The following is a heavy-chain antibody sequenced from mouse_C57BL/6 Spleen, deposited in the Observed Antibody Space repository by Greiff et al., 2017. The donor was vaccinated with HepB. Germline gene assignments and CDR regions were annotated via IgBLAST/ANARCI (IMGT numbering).Heavy chain of an antibody. CDR2: IYPYNGVS. V-gene: IGHV1-31*01. J-gene: IGHJ4*01. Sequence: EVQLQQSGPELVKPGASVKISCKASGYSFTGYYMHWVKQSHGNILDWIGYIYPYNGVSSYNQKFKGKATLTVDKSSSTAYMELRSLTSEDSAVYYCARRMIYDYDEGGAMDYWGQGTSVTVSS. CDR1: GYSFTGYY. D-gene: IGHD2-4*01. CDR3: ARRMIYDYDEGGAMDY.